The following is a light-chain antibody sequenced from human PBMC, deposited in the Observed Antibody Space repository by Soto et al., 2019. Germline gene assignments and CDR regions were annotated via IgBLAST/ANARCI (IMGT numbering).Light chain of an antibody. Sequence: QAVVTQEPSFSVSPGGTVTLTCGLSSGSVSTTYYPTWYQQTPGQAPRTLIYSTNIRSSGVPDRFSGSILGNKAALTITGAQADDESDYYCVLYMGSGIGVFGGGTKVTVL. CDR2: STN. CDR3: VLYMGSGIGV. V-gene: IGLV8-61*01. J-gene: IGLJ2*01. CDR1: SGSVSTTYY.